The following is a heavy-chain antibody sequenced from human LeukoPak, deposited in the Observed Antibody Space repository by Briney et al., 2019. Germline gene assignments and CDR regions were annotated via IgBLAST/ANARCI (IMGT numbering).Heavy chain of an antibody. J-gene: IGHJ4*02. CDR3: VADCSGGSCYSGFDY. V-gene: IGHV1-24*01. CDR1: GYTHTELS. CDR2: FDPEDGET. Sequence: ASVKVSCKVSGYTHTELSMHWVRQAPGKGLEWMGGFDPEDGETIHAQKFQGRVTMTEDTSTDTAYMELSSLRSEDTAVYYCVADCSGGSCYSGFDYWGQGTLVTVSS. D-gene: IGHD2-15*01.